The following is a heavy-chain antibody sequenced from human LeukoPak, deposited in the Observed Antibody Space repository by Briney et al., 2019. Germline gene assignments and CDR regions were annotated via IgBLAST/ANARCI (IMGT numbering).Heavy chain of an antibody. V-gene: IGHV4-61*01. CDR1: GGSVSSGSYY. Sequence: SETLSLTCTVSGGSVSSGSYYWSWIRQPPGKGLEWIGYIYYSGSTNYNPSLKSRVTISVDTSKNQFSLKLSSVTAADTAVYYCARGSGYSYGYDPFFDYWGQGTLVTVSS. J-gene: IGHJ4*02. D-gene: IGHD5-18*01. CDR2: IYYSGST. CDR3: ARGSGYSYGYDPFFDY.